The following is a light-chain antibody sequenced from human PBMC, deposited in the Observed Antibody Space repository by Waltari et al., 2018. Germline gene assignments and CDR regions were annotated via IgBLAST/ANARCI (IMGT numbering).Light chain of an antibody. V-gene: IGLV2-11*01. J-gene: IGLJ2*01. CDR2: DVS. CDR3: CSFAAGNTVI. Sequence: QSALTQPRSVSGSPGQSVPISCHGTSSDLGGYNSVSWYQQDPGKAPKLLIFDVSERPSGVSDRFSGSKSGNTASLTISGLQAEDEADYHCCSFAAGNTVIFGGGTKLTVV. CDR1: SSDLGGYNS.